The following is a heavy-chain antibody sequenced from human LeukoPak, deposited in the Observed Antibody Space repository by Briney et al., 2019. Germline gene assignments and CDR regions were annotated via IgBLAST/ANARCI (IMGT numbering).Heavy chain of an antibody. J-gene: IGHJ5*02. D-gene: IGHD2-21*02. CDR3: ARENIVVVTAQRYNWFDP. Sequence: TSETLSLTCTVSGGSISSGDYYWSWIRQPPGKGLEWIGYIYYSGSTYYNPSLKSRVTISVHTSKNQFSLKLSSVTAADTAVYYCARENIVVVTAQRYNWFDPWGQGTLVTVSS. CDR2: IYYSGST. CDR1: GGSISSGDYY. V-gene: IGHV4-30-4*01.